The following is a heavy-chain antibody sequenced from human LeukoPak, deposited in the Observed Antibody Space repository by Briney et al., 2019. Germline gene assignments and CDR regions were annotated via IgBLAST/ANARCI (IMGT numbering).Heavy chain of an antibody. CDR2: IYPANSNT. V-gene: IGHV5-51*01. CDR1: GDSLTTYW. J-gene: IGHJ5*02. D-gene: IGHD2-2*01. Sequence: GESLKISCQGSGDSLTTYWIGWVRQTPGKGPEWMGIIYPANSNTLYSPSFQGRVTISAGKSISTVYLQWNSLQASDTALYYCARRKYYSTWFDPWGPGTLVTVSS. CDR3: ARRKYYSTWFDP.